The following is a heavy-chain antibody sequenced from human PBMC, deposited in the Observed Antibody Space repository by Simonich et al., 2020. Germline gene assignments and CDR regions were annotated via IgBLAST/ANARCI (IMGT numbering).Heavy chain of an antibody. D-gene: IGHD6-13*01. CDR2: SNHNSGGT. CDR3: ARGAAAGTFDY. V-gene: IGHV1-2*06. Sequence: QVQLVQSGAEVKKPGASVKVSCKASGYTFTGYYMHWVRQAPGQGLEWIGRSNHNSGGTNYEQKFHGRGTMTEDTSISTAYMELGRLRSDDTAVYYCARGAAAGTFDYWGQGTLVTVSS. J-gene: IGHJ4*02. CDR1: GYTFTGYY.